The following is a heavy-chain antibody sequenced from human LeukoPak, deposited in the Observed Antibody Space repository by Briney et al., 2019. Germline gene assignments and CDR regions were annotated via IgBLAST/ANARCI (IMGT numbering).Heavy chain of an antibody. J-gene: IGHJ4*02. Sequence: GGSLRLSCAASGFTFSSYAMSWVRQAPGKGLEWVSDISGSGGSTKYADSVKGRFTIARDNSKNTLYLQMNSLRAEDTAIYYCAKEDDRSNYALDYWGQGTLVTVSS. V-gene: IGHV3-23*01. CDR2: ISGSGGST. CDR3: AKEDDRSNYALDY. D-gene: IGHD3-10*01. CDR1: GFTFSSYA.